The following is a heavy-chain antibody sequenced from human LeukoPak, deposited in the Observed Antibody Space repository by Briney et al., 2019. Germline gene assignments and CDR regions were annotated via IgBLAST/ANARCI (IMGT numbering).Heavy chain of an antibody. J-gene: IGHJ4*02. D-gene: IGHD4-11*01. V-gene: IGHV3-21*01. CDR2: ISSSSSYI. CDR1: GFTFSSYS. Sequence: GGSLRLSCAVSGFTFSSYSMNWVRQAPGKWLEWVSSISSSSSYIYYADSVKGRFTISRDNAKNSLYLQMNSLRAEDTAVYYCARDSASRGTTFDYWGQGTLVTVSS. CDR3: ARDSASRGTTFDY.